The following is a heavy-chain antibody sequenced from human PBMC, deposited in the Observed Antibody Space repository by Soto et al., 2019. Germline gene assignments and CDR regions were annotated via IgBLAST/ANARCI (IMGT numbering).Heavy chain of an antibody. J-gene: IGHJ4*02. D-gene: IGHD3-3*01. CDR3: ARDHEWLPFDY. V-gene: IGHV3-48*03. CDR1: GFTFSSYE. Sequence: GGSLRLSCAASGFTFSSYEMNWVRQAPGKGLEWVSYISSSGSTIYYADSVKGRFTISRDNAKTSLYLQMNSLRAEDTAVYYCARDHEWLPFDYWGQGTLVTVSS. CDR2: ISSSGSTI.